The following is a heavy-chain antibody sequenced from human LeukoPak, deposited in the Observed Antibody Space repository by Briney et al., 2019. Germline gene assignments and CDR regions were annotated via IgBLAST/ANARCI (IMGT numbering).Heavy chain of an antibody. D-gene: IGHD3-22*01. Sequence: ASVKVPCKASGYTFTSYGISWVRQAPGQGLEWMGWISAYNGNTNYAQKLQGRVTMTTDTSTSTAYMELRSLRSDDTAVYYCARGGYYDSSGYETWSYYFDYWGQGTLVTVSS. CDR1: GYTFTSYG. J-gene: IGHJ4*02. CDR2: ISAYNGNT. CDR3: ARGGYYDSSGYETWSYYFDY. V-gene: IGHV1-18*01.